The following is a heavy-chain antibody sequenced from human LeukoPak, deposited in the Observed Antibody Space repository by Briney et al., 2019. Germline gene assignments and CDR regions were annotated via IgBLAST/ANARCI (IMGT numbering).Heavy chain of an antibody. J-gene: IGHJ4*02. CDR1: GFTFDDYG. CDR2: INWNGGST. CDR3: ARAGLYNWNYEGTAYFDY. Sequence: GGSLRLSCAASGFTFDDYGMSWVRHAPGKGLEWVSGINWNGGSTGYADSVKGRFTISRDNAKNSLYLQMNSLRVEDTALYYCARAGLYNWNYEGTAYFDYWGQGTLVTVSS. V-gene: IGHV3-20*04. D-gene: IGHD1-7*01.